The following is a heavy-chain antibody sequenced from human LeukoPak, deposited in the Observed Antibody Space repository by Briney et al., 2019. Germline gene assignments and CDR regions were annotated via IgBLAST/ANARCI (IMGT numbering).Heavy chain of an antibody. V-gene: IGHV3-23*01. CDR3: AKDPGYSSGSSFFDY. Sequence: GGSLRLSCAASGFTFSTYAMSWVRQAPEKGLEWVSAISGSGGSTYYTDSVKGRFTISRDNSKNTLYLQMNSLRAEDTAVYYCAKDPGYSSGSSFFDYWGQGTLVTVSS. CDR2: ISGSGGST. D-gene: IGHD6-19*01. CDR1: GFTFSTYA. J-gene: IGHJ4*02.